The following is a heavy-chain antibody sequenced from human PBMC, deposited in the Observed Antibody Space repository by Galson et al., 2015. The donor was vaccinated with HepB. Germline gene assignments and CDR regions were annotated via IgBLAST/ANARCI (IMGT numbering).Heavy chain of an antibody. CDR1: GFTFSSNS. J-gene: IGHJ6*02. D-gene: IGHD6-6*01. CDR2: ISSSSSTI. V-gene: IGHV3-48*02. Sequence: SLRLSCAASGFTFSSNSMNWVRQAPGKGLEWVSYISSSSSTIYYADSVKGRFTISRDNAKNSLYLQMNSLRDEDTAVYYCARDGYSSSAYYYYGMDVWGQGTTVTVSS. CDR3: ARDGYSSSAYYYYGMDV.